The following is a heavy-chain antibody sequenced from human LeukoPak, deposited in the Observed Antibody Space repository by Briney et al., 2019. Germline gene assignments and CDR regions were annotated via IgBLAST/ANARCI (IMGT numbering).Heavy chain of an antibody. D-gene: IGHD3-9*01. CDR1: GFTFTSYA. CDR3: AKDAATGSWYFDL. Sequence: AGGSLRLSCAASGFTFTSYAMTWVRQAPGKGLEWVSAISGSGGSTYYPDSVKGRFTVSRDNSKNTVYLQINSLRADDTAVYYCAKDAATGSWYFDLWGRGTLVTVSS. J-gene: IGHJ2*01. V-gene: IGHV3-23*01. CDR2: ISGSGGST.